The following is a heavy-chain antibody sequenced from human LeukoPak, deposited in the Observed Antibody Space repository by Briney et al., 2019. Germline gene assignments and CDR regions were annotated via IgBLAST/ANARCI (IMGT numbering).Heavy chain of an antibody. Sequence: GGSLRLSCVASGFTFSTYWMSWVRQAPGKGLEWVANIKQDGSGNYYVDSVKGRFTISRDNAKKSVYLQMNSLRAEDTAVYYCAREGIAVAGPFDYWGQGTLVTVSS. J-gene: IGHJ4*02. V-gene: IGHV3-7*01. CDR2: IKQDGSGN. D-gene: IGHD6-19*01. CDR1: GFTFSTYW. CDR3: AREGIAVAGPFDY.